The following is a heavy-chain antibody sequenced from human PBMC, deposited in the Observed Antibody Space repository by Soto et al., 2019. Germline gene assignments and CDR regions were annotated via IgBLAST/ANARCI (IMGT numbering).Heavy chain of an antibody. CDR3: ATGGFGSSSWYEAFDI. Sequence: PGGSMRLSCAASGFTFDDYAMHWVRQAPGKGLDWVSGISWNSGSIGYADSVKGRFTISRDNAKNSLYLQMNSLRAEDTALYYCATGGFGSSSWYEAFDIWGQGTMVTVSS. CDR2: ISWNSGSI. D-gene: IGHD6-13*01. CDR1: GFTFDDYA. J-gene: IGHJ3*02. V-gene: IGHV3-9*01.